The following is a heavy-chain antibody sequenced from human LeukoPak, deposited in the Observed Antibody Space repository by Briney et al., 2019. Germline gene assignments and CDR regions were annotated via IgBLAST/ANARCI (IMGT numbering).Heavy chain of an antibody. CDR1: GGSISSGSYY. D-gene: IGHD6-13*01. J-gene: IGHJ5*02. V-gene: IGHV4-61*01. CDR2: IYYSGST. Sequence: SETLSLTCTVSGGSISSGSYYWSWTRQPPGKGLEWIGYIYYSGSTNYNPSLKSRVTISVDTSKNQFSLKLSSVTAADTAVYYRAREIIAAAGTSGGHWFDPWGQGTLVTVSS. CDR3: AREIIAAAGTSGGHWFDP.